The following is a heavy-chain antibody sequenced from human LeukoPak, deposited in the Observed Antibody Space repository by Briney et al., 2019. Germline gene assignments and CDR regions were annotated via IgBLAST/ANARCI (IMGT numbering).Heavy chain of an antibody. CDR3: TTAYCGGDCYTASFDY. Sequence: GGSLRLSCAASGFTFDDYGMSWVRQAPGKGLEWVGRIKSKTAGGTTDYAAPVKGRFIISRDDSKNTLDLQMNSLKTEDTAVYYCTTAYCGGDCYTASFDYWGQGTLVTVSS. CDR1: GFTFDDYG. V-gene: IGHV3-15*01. CDR2: IKSKTAGGTT. J-gene: IGHJ4*02. D-gene: IGHD2-21*02.